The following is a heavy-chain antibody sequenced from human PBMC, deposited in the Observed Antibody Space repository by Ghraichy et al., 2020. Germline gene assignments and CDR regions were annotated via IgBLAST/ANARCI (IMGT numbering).Heavy chain of an antibody. CDR2: INHSGST. CDR3: ARTRRMWFGELVGVSGFDY. Sequence: SETLSLTCAVYGGSFSGYYWSWIRQPPGKGLEWIGEINHSGSTNYNPSLKSRVTISVDTSKNQFSLKLSSVTAADTAVYYCARTRRMWFGELVGVSGFDYWGQGTLVTVSS. D-gene: IGHD3-10*01. CDR1: GGSFSGYY. J-gene: IGHJ4*02. V-gene: IGHV4-34*01.